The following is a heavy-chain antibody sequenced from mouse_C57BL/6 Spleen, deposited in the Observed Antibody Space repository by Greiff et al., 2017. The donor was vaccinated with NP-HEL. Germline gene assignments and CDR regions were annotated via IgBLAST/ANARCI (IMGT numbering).Heavy chain of an antibody. J-gene: IGHJ4*01. CDR3: ARSEGANYYGSGAMDY. Sequence: QVQLQQPGAELVKPGASVKLSCKASGYTFTSYWMHWVKQRPGRGLEWIGRIDPNSGGTKYNEKFKSKATLTVDKPSSTAYMQLSSLTSEDSAVYYCARSEGANYYGSGAMDYWGQGTSVTVSS. CDR1: GYTFTSYW. V-gene: IGHV1-72*01. D-gene: IGHD1-1*01. CDR2: IDPNSGGT.